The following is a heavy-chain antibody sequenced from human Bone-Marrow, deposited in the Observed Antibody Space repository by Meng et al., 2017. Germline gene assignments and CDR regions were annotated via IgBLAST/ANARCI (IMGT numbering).Heavy chain of an antibody. J-gene: IGHJ3*02. D-gene: IGHD5-24*01. V-gene: IGHV4-61*02. CDR3: AREGDTRWLQFEADAFDI. CDR2: IYTSGST. Sequence: LRLSCTVSGGSISSGSYYWSWIRQPAGKGLEWIGRIYTSGSTNYNPSLKSRVTISVDTSKNQFSLKLSSVTAADTAVYYCAREGDTRWLQFEADAFDIWGQGTMVTVSS. CDR1: GGSISSGSYY.